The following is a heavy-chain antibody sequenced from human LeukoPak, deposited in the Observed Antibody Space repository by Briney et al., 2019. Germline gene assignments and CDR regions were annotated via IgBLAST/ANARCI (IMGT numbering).Heavy chain of an antibody. V-gene: IGHV1-2*02. CDR1: GYTFTGYY. CDR3: ARTMVRGVLNFDY. J-gene: IGHJ4*02. CDR2: INPNSGGT. Sequence: ASVKVSCKASGYTFTGYYMHWVRQAPGQGLEWMGWINPNSGGTNYARKFQGRVTMTRDTSISTAYMELSRLRSDDTAVYYCARTMVRGVLNFDYWGQGTLVTVSS. D-gene: IGHD3-10*01.